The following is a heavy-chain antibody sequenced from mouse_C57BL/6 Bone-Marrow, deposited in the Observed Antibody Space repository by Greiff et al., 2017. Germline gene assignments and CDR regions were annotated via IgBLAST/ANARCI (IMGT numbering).Heavy chain of an antibody. CDR3: ARGGKGLAMDY. D-gene: IGHD3-3*01. J-gene: IGHJ4*01. CDR1: GYAFTNYL. CDR2: INPGSGGT. Sequence: QVQLQQSGAELVRPGTSVKVSCKASGYAFTNYLIEWVKQRPGQGLEWIGVINPGSGGTNYNEKFKGKATLTADKSSSTAYMQVSSLTSEDSAVYFCARGGKGLAMDYWGQGTSVTVSS. V-gene: IGHV1-54*01.